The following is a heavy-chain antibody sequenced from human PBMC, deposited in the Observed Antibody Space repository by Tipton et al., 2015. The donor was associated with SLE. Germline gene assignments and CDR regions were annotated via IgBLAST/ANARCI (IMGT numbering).Heavy chain of an antibody. CDR1: GFTFSSYA. D-gene: IGHD1-20*01. V-gene: IGHV3-30*04. CDR3: AREPPITGTPFDY. CDR2: ISYDGSNK. J-gene: IGHJ4*02. Sequence: SLRLSCAASGFTFSSYAMHWVRQAPGKGLEWVAVISYDGSNKYYADSVKGRFTISRDNSKNTLYLQMNSLRAEDTAVYYCAREPPITGTPFDYWGQGTLVIVSS.